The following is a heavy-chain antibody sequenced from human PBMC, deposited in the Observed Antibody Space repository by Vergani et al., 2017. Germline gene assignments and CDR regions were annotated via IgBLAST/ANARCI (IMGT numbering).Heavy chain of an antibody. CDR3: AKDRISLSSPYYFDY. CDR2: ISGSGGST. CDR1: GFTFSSYG. Sequence: VQLVESGGGVVQPGGSLRLSCAASGFTFSSYGMHWVRQAPGKGLEWVSAISGSGGSTYYADSVKGRFTISRDNSKNTLYLQMNSLRAEDTAVYYCAKDRISLSSPYYFDYWGQGTLVTVSS. J-gene: IGHJ4*02. V-gene: IGHV3-23*04. D-gene: IGHD2-15*01.